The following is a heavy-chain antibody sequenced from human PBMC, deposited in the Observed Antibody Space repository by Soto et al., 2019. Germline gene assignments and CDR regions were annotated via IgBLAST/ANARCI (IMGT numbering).Heavy chain of an antibody. CDR1: GGTFISYA. V-gene: IGHV1-69*01. D-gene: IGHD5-12*01. CDR3: ARASGRGYSGYDPLNWFDP. J-gene: IGHJ5*02. CDR2: IIPIFGTA. Sequence: SVKVTCKASGGTFISYAVSWVGQAPGQGLEWMGGIIPIFGTANYAQKFQGRVTITADESTSTAYMELSSLRSEDTAVYYCARASGRGYSGYDPLNWFDPWGQGTLVTVSS.